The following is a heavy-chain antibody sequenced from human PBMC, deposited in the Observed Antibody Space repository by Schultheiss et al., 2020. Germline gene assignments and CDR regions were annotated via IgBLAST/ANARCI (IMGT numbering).Heavy chain of an antibody. J-gene: IGHJ4*02. V-gene: IGHV3-21*06. D-gene: IGHD1-7*01. CDR2: ISSSGSYI. CDR1: GFTFISYA. CDR3: ARGYGNYGAYYFDY. Sequence: CGSLRLSGAASGFTFISYAMNWVRQAPGKGLEWVSSISSSGSYIYYADSMKGRFTISRDNAKNSLYLQMNSLRAEDTAVYYCARGYGNYGAYYFDYWGQGTLVTVSS.